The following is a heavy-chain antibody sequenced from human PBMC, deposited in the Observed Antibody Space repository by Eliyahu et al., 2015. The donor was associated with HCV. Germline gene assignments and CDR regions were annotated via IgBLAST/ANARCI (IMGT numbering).Heavy chain of an antibody. CDR2: IWYDGSNK. Sequence: QVQLVESGGGVVQPGRSLRLSCAASGFTFSSYGMHWVRQAPGKGLGWVAVIWYDGSNKYYADSVKGRFTISRDNSKNTLYLQMNSLRAEDTAVYYCARGSRLGNYYYYGMDVWGQGTTVTVSS. D-gene: IGHD7-27*01. J-gene: IGHJ6*02. CDR3: ARGSRLGNYYYYGMDV. CDR1: GFTFSSYG. V-gene: IGHV3-33*01.